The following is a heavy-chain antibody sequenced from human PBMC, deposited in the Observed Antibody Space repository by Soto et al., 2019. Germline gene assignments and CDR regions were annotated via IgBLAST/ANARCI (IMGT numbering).Heavy chain of an antibody. CDR1: GYTFTGYY. Sequence: ASVKVSCKASGYTFTGYYMHWVRQAPGQGLEWMGWINPNSGGTNYAQKFQGWVTMTRDTSISTAYMELSRLRSDDTAVYYCARATYYYDSSGYEKYYGMDVWGQGTTVTVSS. CDR2: INPNSGGT. J-gene: IGHJ6*02. D-gene: IGHD3-22*01. V-gene: IGHV1-2*04. CDR3: ARATYYYDSSGYEKYYGMDV.